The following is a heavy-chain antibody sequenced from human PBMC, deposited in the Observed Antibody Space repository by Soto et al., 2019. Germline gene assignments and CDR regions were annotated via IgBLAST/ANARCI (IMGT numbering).Heavy chain of an antibody. J-gene: IGHJ4*02. Sequence: PSETLSLTCTVSGGSISSYYWSWIRQPPGKGLEWIGYIYYSGGTNYNPSLKSRVTISVDTSKNQFSLKLSSVTAADTAVYYCARDSLYSSGWPYYFDYWGQGTLVTVSS. D-gene: IGHD6-19*01. V-gene: IGHV4-59*01. CDR2: IYYSGGT. CDR3: ARDSLYSSGWPYYFDY. CDR1: GGSISSYY.